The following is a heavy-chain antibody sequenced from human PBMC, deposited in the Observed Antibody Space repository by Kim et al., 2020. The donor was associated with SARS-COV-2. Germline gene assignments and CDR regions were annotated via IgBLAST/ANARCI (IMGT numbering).Heavy chain of an antibody. J-gene: IGHJ4*02. V-gene: IGHV6-1*01. CDR3: ARDSVRHFDY. CDR2: YK. D-gene: IGHD6-6*01. Sequence: YKDYAVSVKSRITINPDTSKTQFSLPLNSVTPEDTAVYYCARDSVRHFDYWGQGTLVTVSS.